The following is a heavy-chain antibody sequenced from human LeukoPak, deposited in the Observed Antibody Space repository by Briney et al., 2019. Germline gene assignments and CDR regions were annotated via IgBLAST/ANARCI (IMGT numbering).Heavy chain of an antibody. CDR2: IYYSGST. D-gene: IGHD6-13*01. V-gene: IGHV4-59*01. CDR3: ARARVSSSWYLNWYFDL. Sequence: PSETLSLTCTVSGGSISSYYWSWIRQPPGKGLEWIGYIYYSGSTNYNPSLKSRVTISVDTSKNQFSLKLSSVTAADTAVYYCARARVSSSWYLNWYFDLWGRGTLVTVSS. J-gene: IGHJ2*01. CDR1: GGSISSYY.